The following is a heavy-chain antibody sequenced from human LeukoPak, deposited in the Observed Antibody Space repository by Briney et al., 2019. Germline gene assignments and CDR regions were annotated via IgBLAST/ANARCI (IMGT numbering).Heavy chain of an antibody. CDR2: INQAGSDK. V-gene: IGHV3-7*01. CDR1: GFTFGDYA. CDR3: TRIYYRHLDY. D-gene: IGHD3-10*01. J-gene: IGHJ4*02. Sequence: PGGSLRLSCTASGFTFGDYAMSWVRLAPGKGLEWVANINQAGSDKYYVDSVKGRFTISRDNAKNSLYLQMNSLRAEDTALYYCTRIYYRHLDYWGQGTLVTVSS.